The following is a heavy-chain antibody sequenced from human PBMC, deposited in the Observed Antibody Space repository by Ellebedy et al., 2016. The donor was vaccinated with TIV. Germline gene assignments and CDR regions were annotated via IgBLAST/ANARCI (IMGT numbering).Heavy chain of an antibody. CDR2: ISDAGVST. Sequence: GGSLRLXXAASGFPFSSYAMSWVRQAPGKGLEWVSAISDAGVSTYYADSVKGRFTISRDNSKNTLYLQMNSLRADDTAVYYCARTTMLRGVIISPIIRFYYWGQGTLVTVSS. J-gene: IGHJ4*02. CDR3: ARTTMLRGVIISPIIRFYY. V-gene: IGHV3-23*01. CDR1: GFPFSSYA. D-gene: IGHD3-10*01.